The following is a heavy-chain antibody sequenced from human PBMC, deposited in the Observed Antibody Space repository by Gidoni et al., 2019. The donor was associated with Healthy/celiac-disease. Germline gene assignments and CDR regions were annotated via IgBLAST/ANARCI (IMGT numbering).Heavy chain of an antibody. V-gene: IGHV3-9*01. CDR2: ISWNSGSI. J-gene: IGHJ4*02. D-gene: IGHD3-16*01. CDR3: AKDMSGGLDY. Sequence: EVQLVESGGGLVQPGRSLRLSCAASGFTFDDYAMHWVRQAPGKGLEWVSGISWNSGSIGYADSVKGRFTISRDNAKNSLYLQMNSLRAEDTALYYCAKDMSGGLDYWGQGTLVTVSS. CDR1: GFTFDDYA.